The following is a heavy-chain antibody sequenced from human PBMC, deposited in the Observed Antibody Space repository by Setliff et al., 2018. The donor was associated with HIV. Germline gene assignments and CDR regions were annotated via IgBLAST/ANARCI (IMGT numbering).Heavy chain of an antibody. D-gene: IGHD6-19*01. V-gene: IGHV1-18*01. CDR1: GCTFSSYG. J-gene: IGHJ3*02. CDR3: ATITVAGTGAFDI. Sequence: ASVKVSCKASGCTFSSYGVNWVRQAPGQGLEWMGWISADNGNTKYAQNMQGRVTMTTDTSTTTAYMELRSLRSDDTAVYYCATITVAGTGAFDIWGQGTMVTVSS. CDR2: ISADNGNT.